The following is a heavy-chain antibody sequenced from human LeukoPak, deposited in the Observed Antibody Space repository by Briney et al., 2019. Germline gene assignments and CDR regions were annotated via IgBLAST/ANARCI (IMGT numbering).Heavy chain of an antibody. V-gene: IGHV4-59*08. J-gene: IGHJ6*02. CDR3: ARHTFPASYYAMDV. D-gene: IGHD2/OR15-2a*01. Sequence: PSETLSLTCTVSGGSISSYYWSWIRQPPGKGLEWIGYVYYTGSTNYNPSLKSRVTISVDTSKNQFSLKLTSVTAADTAVYYCARHTFPASYYAMDVWGQGTTVTVSS. CDR2: VYYTGST. CDR1: GGSISSYY.